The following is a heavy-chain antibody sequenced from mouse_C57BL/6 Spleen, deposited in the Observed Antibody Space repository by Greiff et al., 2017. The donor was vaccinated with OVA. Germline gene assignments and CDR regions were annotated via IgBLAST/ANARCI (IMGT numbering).Heavy chain of an antibody. Sequence: VQLQQSGPELVKPGASVKISCKASGYAFSSSWMNWVKQRPGKGLEWIGRIYPGDGDTNYNGKFKGKATLTADKSSSTAYMQLSSLTSEDSAVYFCARGAYYSNDEAFDYWGQGTTLTVSS. CDR1: GYAFSSSW. D-gene: IGHD2-12*01. CDR3: ARGAYYSNDEAFDY. V-gene: IGHV1-82*01. J-gene: IGHJ2*01. CDR2: IYPGDGDT.